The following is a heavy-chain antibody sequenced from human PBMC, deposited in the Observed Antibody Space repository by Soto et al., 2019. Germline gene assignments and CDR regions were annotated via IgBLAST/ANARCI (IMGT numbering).Heavy chain of an antibody. Sequence: SETLSLTCAVYGGSFSGYYWSWIRQPPGKGLEWIGDIYYSGSTYYNPSLKSRVTISVDTSKNQFSLRLRSVTAADTALYYCARVYASSWYPFDYWGQGTLVTVSS. CDR2: IYYSGST. CDR3: ARVYASSWYPFDY. D-gene: IGHD6-13*01. V-gene: IGHV4-34*01. J-gene: IGHJ4*02. CDR1: GGSFSGYY.